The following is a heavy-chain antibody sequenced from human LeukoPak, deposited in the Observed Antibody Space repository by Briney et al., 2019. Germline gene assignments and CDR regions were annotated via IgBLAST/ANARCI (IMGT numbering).Heavy chain of an antibody. CDR1: GGSFSGYY. CDR2: INHSGST. Sequence: SETLSLPCAVYGGSFSGYYWSWIRQPPGKGLEWIGEINHSGSTNYNPSLKSRVTISVDTSKNQFSLKLSSVTAADTAVYYCARGFVRVPDFGYWGQGTLVTVSS. D-gene: IGHD3/OR15-3a*01. CDR3: ARGFVRVPDFGY. J-gene: IGHJ4*02. V-gene: IGHV4-34*01.